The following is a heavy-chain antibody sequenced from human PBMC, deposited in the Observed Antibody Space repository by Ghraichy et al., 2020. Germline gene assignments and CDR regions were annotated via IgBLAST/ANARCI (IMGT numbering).Heavy chain of an antibody. Sequence: SLNISCAASGFTFDDYAMHWVRQAPGKGLEWVSGISWNSGSIGYADSVKGRFTISRDNAKNSLYLQMNSLRAEDTALYYCAKEPKLRFLEWLRLRGRYNYYYYMDVWGKGTTVTVSS. CDR2: ISWNSGSI. CDR1: GFTFDDYA. D-gene: IGHD3-3*01. J-gene: IGHJ6*03. V-gene: IGHV3-9*01. CDR3: AKEPKLRFLEWLRLRGRYNYYYYMDV.